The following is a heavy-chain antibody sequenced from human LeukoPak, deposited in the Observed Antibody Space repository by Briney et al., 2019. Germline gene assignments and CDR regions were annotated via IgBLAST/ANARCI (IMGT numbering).Heavy chain of an antibody. D-gene: IGHD3-3*01. CDR1: GFTFSSYA. CDR2: ISGSGGST. V-gene: IGHV3-23*01. J-gene: IGHJ3*02. Sequence: GGSLRLSCAASGFTFSSYAMSWVRQAPGKGLEWVSAISGSGGSTYYADSVKGRFTISRDNSKNTLYLQMNSLRAKDTAVYYCAKDPRFLEWGDAFDIWGQGTMVTVSS. CDR3: AKDPRFLEWGDAFDI.